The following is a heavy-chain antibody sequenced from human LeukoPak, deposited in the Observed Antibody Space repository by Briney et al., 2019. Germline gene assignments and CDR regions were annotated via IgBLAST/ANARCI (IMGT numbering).Heavy chain of an antibody. CDR2: IYPGDSDT. CDR3: ETADQLRWFGDPRRPYYYGMDV. CDR1: GYSFPDYW. V-gene: IGHV5-51*01. J-gene: IGHJ6*02. D-gene: IGHD3-10*01. Sequence: GESLKISCKASGYSFPDYWIGWVRQPPGKGLEWMGIIYPGDSDTRYSPSFQGQVTISADKSISTAYLQWSSLKASDNALYYCETADQLRWFGDPRRPYYYGMDVWGQGTTVTVTS.